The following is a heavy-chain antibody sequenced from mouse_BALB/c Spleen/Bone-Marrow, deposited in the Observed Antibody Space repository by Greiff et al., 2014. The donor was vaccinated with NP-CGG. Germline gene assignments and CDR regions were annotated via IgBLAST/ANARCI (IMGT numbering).Heavy chain of an antibody. CDR2: IDPANGNT. V-gene: IGHV14-3*02. D-gene: IGHD3-1*01. CDR3: ARRAARATGFAY. CDR1: GFNIKDTY. Sequence: VQLKQSGAELVKPGASVKLSCTASGFNIKDTYMHWVKQRPEQGLEWIGGIDPANGNTKYDPKFQGKATITADTSSNTAYLQLSSLTSEDTAVYYCARRAARATGFAYWGQGTLVTVSA. J-gene: IGHJ3*01.